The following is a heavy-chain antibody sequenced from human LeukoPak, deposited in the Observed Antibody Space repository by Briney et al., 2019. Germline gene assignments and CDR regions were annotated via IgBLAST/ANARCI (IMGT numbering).Heavy chain of an antibody. J-gene: IGHJ5*02. CDR3: ARDKYSSSWYFDYLGHWFDP. CDR1: GYTFTSYY. CDR2: INPSGGST. D-gene: IGHD6-13*01. V-gene: IGHV1-46*01. Sequence: ASVKVSCKASGYTFTSYYMHWVRQAPGQGLEWMGIINPSGGSTSYAQKFQGRVTMTRDTSTSTVYMELSSLRSEDTAVYYCARDKYSSSWYFDYLGHWFDPWGQGTLVTVSP.